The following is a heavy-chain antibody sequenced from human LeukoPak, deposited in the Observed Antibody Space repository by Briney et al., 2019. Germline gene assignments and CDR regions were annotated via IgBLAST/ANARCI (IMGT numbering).Heavy chain of an antibody. CDR2: ISWNSGSI. Sequence: GGSLRLSCAASGFTFYDYAMHWVRQAPGKGLEWVSGISWNSGSIAYADSVRGRFTISRDNAKNSLYLQMNSLRAEDTALYYCAKGDDSSGYYSPGVDYWGQGTLVTVSS. D-gene: IGHD3-22*01. J-gene: IGHJ4*02. CDR3: AKGDDSSGYYSPGVDY. V-gene: IGHV3-9*01. CDR1: GFTFYDYA.